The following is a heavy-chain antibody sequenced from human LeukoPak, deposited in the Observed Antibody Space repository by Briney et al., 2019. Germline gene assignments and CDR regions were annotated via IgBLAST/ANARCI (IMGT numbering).Heavy chain of an antibody. CDR2: IYYSGST. CDR3: ARGPSPAYCGGDCYSRFDP. CDR1: GGSISSYY. V-gene: IGHV4-59*01. J-gene: IGHJ5*02. D-gene: IGHD2-21*02. Sequence: SETLSLTCTVSGGSISSYYWSWIRQPPGKGLEWIGYIYYSGSTNYNPSLKSRVTISVDTSKNQFSLKLSSVTAADTAVYYCARGPSPAYCGGDCYSRFDPWDQGTLVTVSS.